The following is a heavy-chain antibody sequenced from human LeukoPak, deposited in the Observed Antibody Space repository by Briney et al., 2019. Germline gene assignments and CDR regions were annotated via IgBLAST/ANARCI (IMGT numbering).Heavy chain of an antibody. J-gene: IGHJ2*01. V-gene: IGHV3-23*01. D-gene: IGHD2-2*01. CDR2: IGGSSGST. CDR3: AKGLICSSTICSSGRYFDL. CDR1: GFTFSSYA. Sequence: GGSLRLSCAASGFTFSSYAMSCVRQSPGKGLEWVSAIGGSSGSTYYADSVKGRFTISRDNSKNTLYLQMNSLRAEDTAVYYCAKGLICSSTICSSGRYFDLWGRGTLVTVSS.